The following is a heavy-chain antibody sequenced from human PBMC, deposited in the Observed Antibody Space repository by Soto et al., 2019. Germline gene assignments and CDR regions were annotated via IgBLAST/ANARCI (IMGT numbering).Heavy chain of an antibody. CDR1: GYTFTSYA. CDR2: INAGNGNT. J-gene: IGHJ3*02. D-gene: IGHD6-19*01. Sequence: QVQLVQSGAEVKKPGASVKVSCKASGYTFTSYAMHWVRQAPGQKLEWMGWINAGNGNTKYSQKFQGRVTITRDTSASTADMELSSVRSEDTAVYYCARDREYSSGWWDAFDIWGQGTMVTVSS. CDR3: ARDREYSSGWWDAFDI. V-gene: IGHV1-3*01.